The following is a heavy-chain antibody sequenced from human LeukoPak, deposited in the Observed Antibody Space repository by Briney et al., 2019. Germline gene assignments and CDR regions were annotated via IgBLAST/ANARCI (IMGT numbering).Heavy chain of an antibody. D-gene: IGHD3-10*01. Sequence: SVKVSCKASGGTFSSYDISWVRQAPGQGLEWMGRIIPILGIANYAQRFQGRVTITADKSTSTAYMELSSLRSEDTAVYYCAREGPNYYGSGTYWFDPWGQGTLVTVSS. CDR2: IIPILGIA. CDR1: GGTFSSYD. J-gene: IGHJ5*02. CDR3: AREGPNYYGSGTYWFDP. V-gene: IGHV1-69*04.